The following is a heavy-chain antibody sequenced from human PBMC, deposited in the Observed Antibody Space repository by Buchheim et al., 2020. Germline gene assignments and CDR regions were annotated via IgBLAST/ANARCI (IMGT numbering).Heavy chain of an antibody. V-gene: IGHV4-4*07. D-gene: IGHD3-22*01. CDR3: ARDRWEYYYDSSGYYFDY. CDR2: IYTSGST. CDR1: GGSISSYY. J-gene: IGHJ4*02. Sequence: QVQLQESGPGLVKPSETLSLTCTVSGGSISSYYWSWIRQPAGQGLEWIGRIYTSGSTNSNPSLKRRGPMSVATSKNQFSLKLSSVTAADTAVYYCARDRWEYYYDSSGYYFDYWGQGTL.